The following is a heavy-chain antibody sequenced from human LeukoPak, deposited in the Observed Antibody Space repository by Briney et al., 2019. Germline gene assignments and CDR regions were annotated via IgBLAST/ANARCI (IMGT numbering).Heavy chain of an antibody. CDR3: ARASGRYSDAFDI. J-gene: IGHJ3*02. CDR1: GYTFTGYY. D-gene: IGHD1-26*01. Sequence: ASVKVSCKASGYTFTGYYMHWVRQAPGQGLEWMGWINPNSGGTNYAQNFQGRVTMTRDTSISTAYMEVSKLRSGDTALYYCARASGRYSDAFDIWGQGTMVTVSS. CDR2: INPNSGGT. V-gene: IGHV1-2*02.